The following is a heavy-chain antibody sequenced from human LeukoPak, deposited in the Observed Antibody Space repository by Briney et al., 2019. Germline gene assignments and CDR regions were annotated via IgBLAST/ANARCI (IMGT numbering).Heavy chain of an antibody. CDR3: ARGGSIAVAGTFDY. Sequence: GGSLRLSCAASGFTFSSYAMHWVRQAPGKGLEWVAVISYDGSNKYYADSVKGRFTISRDNSKNTLYLQMNSLRAEDTAVYYCARGGSIAVAGTFDYWGQETLVTVSS. V-gene: IGHV3-30-3*01. CDR2: ISYDGSNK. J-gene: IGHJ4*02. D-gene: IGHD6-19*01. CDR1: GFTFSSYA.